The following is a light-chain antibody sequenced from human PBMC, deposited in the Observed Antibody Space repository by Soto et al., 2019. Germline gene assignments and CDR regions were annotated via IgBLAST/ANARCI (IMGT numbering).Light chain of an antibody. CDR1: QRISRS. CDR2: YAS. Sequence: DIQMTQSPATLSASVGDRVTITCRSSQRISRSLAWYQQNQGKAPKLLIFYASSLESGVPSRFSGRGSGTEFTLTISSLQPDNFANYYCQHYNDFLLIFGPGTTVDS. CDR3: QHYNDFLLI. V-gene: IGKV1-5*01. J-gene: IGKJ3*01.